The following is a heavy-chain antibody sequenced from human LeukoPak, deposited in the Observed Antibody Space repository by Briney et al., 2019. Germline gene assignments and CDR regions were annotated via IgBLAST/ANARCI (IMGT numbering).Heavy chain of an antibody. CDR2: INPNSGGT. CDR3: AIVDGTLTGTTSGSWFDP. J-gene: IGHJ5*02. V-gene: IGHV1-2*02. D-gene: IGHD1-7*01. Sequence: ASVKVSCKASGYTFTGYYMRWVRQAPGQGLEWMGWINPNSGGTNYAQKFQGRVTMTRDTSISTAYMELSRLRSDDTAVYYCAIVDGTLTGTTSGSWFDPWGQGTLVTVSS. CDR1: GYTFTGYY.